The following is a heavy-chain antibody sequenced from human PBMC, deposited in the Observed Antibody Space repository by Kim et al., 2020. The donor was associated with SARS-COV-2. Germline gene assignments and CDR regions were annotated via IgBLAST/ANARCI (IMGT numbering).Heavy chain of an antibody. CDR1: GFTFSSYS. CDR2: ISSSSSYI. CDR3: ARDLAVAGTGYYYYYGMDV. V-gene: IGHV3-21*01. Sequence: GGSLRLSCAASGFTFSSYSMNWVRQAPGKGLEWVSSISSSSSYIYYADSVKGRFTISRDNAKNSLYLQMTSLRAEDTAVYYCARDLAVAGTGYYYYYGMDVWGQGTTVTVSS. D-gene: IGHD6-19*01. J-gene: IGHJ6*02.